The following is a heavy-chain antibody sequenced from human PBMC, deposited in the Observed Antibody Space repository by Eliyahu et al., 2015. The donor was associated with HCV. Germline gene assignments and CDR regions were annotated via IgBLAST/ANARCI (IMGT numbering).Heavy chain of an antibody. J-gene: IGHJ4*02. CDR1: GYTFANYG. V-gene: IGHV5-51*01. CDR3: ARQGAFDY. D-gene: IGHD3-16*01. CDR2: IXPGDSNT. Sequence: EVQLVQSGAEVKKPGESLKISCKGSGYTFANYGIAWVRQMPGXGLEWXXIIXPGDSNTRYSPSFQGQVTISADKSISTAYLQWSSLRASDTAMYYCARQGAFDYWGQGTLVTVSS.